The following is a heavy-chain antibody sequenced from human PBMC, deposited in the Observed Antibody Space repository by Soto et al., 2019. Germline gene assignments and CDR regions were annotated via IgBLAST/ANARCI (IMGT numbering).Heavy chain of an antibody. Sequence: SETLSLTCSIYSGSFSGYYWSWIRQPPGKGLEWIGEISQSGNTNYSPSLKSRVSISIDTSKKQFSLNLASVSAADTAVYYCARAPKVSGSSQTRPDFWGQGTLVTAPQ. J-gene: IGHJ4*02. D-gene: IGHD6-6*01. CDR1: SGSFSGYY. V-gene: IGHV4-34*01. CDR3: ARAPKVSGSSQTRPDF. CDR2: ISQSGNT.